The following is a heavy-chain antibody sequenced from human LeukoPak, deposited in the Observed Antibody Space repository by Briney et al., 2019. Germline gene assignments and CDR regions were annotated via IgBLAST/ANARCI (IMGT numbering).Heavy chain of an antibody. Sequence: GGSLRLSCAASGFTFSNYFMSWVRQAPGKGLEWVANTKEDGSEKYYVDSVKGRFTISRDNAKNSLYLEMNSLRAEDTAVYYCARDDSTGYYYLDGWGQGTLVTVSS. V-gene: IGHV3-7*05. J-gene: IGHJ4*02. CDR1: GFTFSNYF. CDR3: ARDDSTGYYYLDG. D-gene: IGHD3-22*01. CDR2: TKEDGSEK.